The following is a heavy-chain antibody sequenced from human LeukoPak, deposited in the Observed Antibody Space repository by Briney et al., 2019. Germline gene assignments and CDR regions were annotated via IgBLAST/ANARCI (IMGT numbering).Heavy chain of an antibody. CDR1: GGSISSGGYY. V-gene: IGHV4-31*03. CDR2: IYCSGST. D-gene: IGHD1-26*01. Sequence: PSETLSLTCTVSGGSISSGGYYWSWIRQHPGKGLEWIGYIYCSGSTYYNPSLKSRVTISVDTSKNQFSLKLSSVTAADTAVYYCAGEGGELRQNWFDPWGQGTLVTVSS. J-gene: IGHJ5*02. CDR3: AGEGGELRQNWFDP.